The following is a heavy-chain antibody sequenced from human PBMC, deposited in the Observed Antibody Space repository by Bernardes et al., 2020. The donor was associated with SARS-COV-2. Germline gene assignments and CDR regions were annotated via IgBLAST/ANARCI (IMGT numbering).Heavy chain of an antibody. D-gene: IGHD6-19*01. J-gene: IGHJ4*02. CDR2: IYTSGST. CDR1: GGSISSGSYY. Sequence: SETLSLTCTVSGGSISSGSYYWSWIRQPAGKGLEWIGRIYTSGSTNYNPSLKSRVTISVDTSKNQFSLKLSSVTAADTAVYYCARDVSVDSSGWYGIFDYWGQGTLVTVSS. V-gene: IGHV4-61*02. CDR3: ARDVSVDSSGWYGIFDY.